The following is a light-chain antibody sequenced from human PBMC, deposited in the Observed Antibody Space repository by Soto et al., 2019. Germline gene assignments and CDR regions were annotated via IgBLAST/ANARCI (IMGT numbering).Light chain of an antibody. V-gene: IGKV1-5*03. CDR3: QQYNSYST. CDR2: KTS. CDR1: QSISSW. J-gene: IGKJ1*01. Sequence: DIQMTQSPSTLSASVGDRVTITCRASQSISSWLAWYQQKPGKAPKILIYKTSSLESGVPSRFSGSGSGTEFTHTISSLQPDYFATYYCQQYNSYSTFGQGTKVEI.